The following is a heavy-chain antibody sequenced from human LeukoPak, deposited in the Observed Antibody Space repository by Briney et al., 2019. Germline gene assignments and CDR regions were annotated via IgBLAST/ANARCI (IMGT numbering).Heavy chain of an antibody. CDR1: GGSISSSTYY. J-gene: IGHJ4*02. V-gene: IGHV4-39*01. D-gene: IGHD7-27*01. CDR2: IYYSGST. Sequence: PSETLSLTCTVSGGSISSSTYYWGWIRQPPGKGLEWIGSIYYSGSTYYNPSLKSRVTISVDTSKNQFSLKLSPVTAADTAVYYCARRDWGQYYFDYWGQGTLVTVSS. CDR3: ARRDWGQYYFDY.